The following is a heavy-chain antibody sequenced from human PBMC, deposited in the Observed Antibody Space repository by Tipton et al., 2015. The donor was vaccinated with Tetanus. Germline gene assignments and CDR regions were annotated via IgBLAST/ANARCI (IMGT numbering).Heavy chain of an antibody. D-gene: IGHD2-2*01. CDR3: AREVPAAGHFDS. CDR1: GGSVRSGSYY. Sequence: TLSLTCTVSGGSVRSGSYYWNWIRQPPGKGLEWIGYVSYNGNTHYNPALKSRVTISVDTSKNQFSLKLSSVTAADTAIYYCAREVPAAGHFDSWGQGTLVTVSS. CDR2: VSYNGNT. V-gene: IGHV4-61*01. J-gene: IGHJ4*02.